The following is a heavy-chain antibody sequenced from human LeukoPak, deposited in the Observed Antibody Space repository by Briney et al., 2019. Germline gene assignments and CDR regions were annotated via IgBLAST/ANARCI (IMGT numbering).Heavy chain of an antibody. J-gene: IGHJ4*02. D-gene: IGHD6-6*01. CDR2: IKADGGEK. CDR3: ARGGAARPDF. Sequence: PGGSLRLSCAASGFTFSTYWMNWFRQTLGKGLEWVAKIKADGGEKDHVASVKGRFTISRDNAKNSLYLQMNSLRVEDTAVYYCARGGAARPDFWGQGTLVTVSS. V-gene: IGHV3-7*01. CDR1: GFTFSTYW.